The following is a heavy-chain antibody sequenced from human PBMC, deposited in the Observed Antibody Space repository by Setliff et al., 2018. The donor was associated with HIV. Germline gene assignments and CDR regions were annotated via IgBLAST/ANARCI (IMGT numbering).Heavy chain of an antibody. Sequence: PSETLSLTCTVSAGSIRSSTYYWAWIRQPPGKGPEWIGTIYYSGSTHYNPSLKSRFTISVDTSKNQFSLKVNSVTAADTAVYYCARGLRSSTYYYYYYMDVWGKGTTVTVSS. CDR3: ARGLRSSTYYYYYYMDV. CDR1: AGSIRSSTYY. J-gene: IGHJ6*03. D-gene: IGHD6-6*01. V-gene: IGHV4-39*07. CDR2: IYYSGST.